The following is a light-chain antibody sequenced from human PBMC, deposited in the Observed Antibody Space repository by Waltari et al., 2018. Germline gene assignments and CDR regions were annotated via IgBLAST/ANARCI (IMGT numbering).Light chain of an antibody. CDR1: SSNTGAGYD. J-gene: IGLJ1*01. V-gene: IGLV1-40*01. CDR2: GNS. Sequence: QSVLTQPPSVSGAPGQRVTIPCTGSSSNTGAGYDVHWYQQLPGTAPNLLTYGNSNRPSGVPDRFSGSKSGTSASLAITGLQAEDEADYYCQSYDSSLSGSEVFGTGTKVTVL. CDR3: QSYDSSLSGSEV.